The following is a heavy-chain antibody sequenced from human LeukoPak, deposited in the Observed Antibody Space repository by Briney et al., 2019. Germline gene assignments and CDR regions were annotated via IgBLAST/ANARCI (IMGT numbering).Heavy chain of an antibody. Sequence: GGSLRLTCAASGFTVSSNYMSWVRQAPGKGLEWVSVIYSGGSTYYADSVKGRFTISRDNSKNTLYLQMNSLRAEDTAVYYCARADSSGYQRKFDYWGQGTLVTVSS. J-gene: IGHJ4*02. V-gene: IGHV3-53*01. CDR1: GFTVSSNY. D-gene: IGHD3-22*01. CDR3: ARADSSGYQRKFDY. CDR2: IYSGGST.